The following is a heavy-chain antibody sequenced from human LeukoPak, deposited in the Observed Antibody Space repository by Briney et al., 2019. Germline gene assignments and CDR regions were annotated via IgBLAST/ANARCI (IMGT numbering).Heavy chain of an antibody. V-gene: IGHV4-59*01. Sequence: KSSETLSLTCTVSSRSISSYYWSWIRQPPEKGLEWLGYIYYSGSTNYNPSLKSRVTISVDTSKNQFSLKLSSVTAADTAVYYCARAPPEGYCGGDCSSNWFDPWGQGTLVAVSS. CDR2: IYYSGST. CDR1: SRSISSYY. D-gene: IGHD2-21*02. CDR3: ARAPPEGYCGGDCSSNWFDP. J-gene: IGHJ5*02.